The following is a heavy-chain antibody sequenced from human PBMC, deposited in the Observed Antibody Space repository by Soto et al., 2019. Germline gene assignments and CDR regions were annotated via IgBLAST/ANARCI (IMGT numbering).Heavy chain of an antibody. D-gene: IGHD4-17*01. CDR2: ISSSGSTT. CDR1: GFTFSDYY. CDR3: ARASLWTTVKTKGRAFDI. V-gene: IGHV3-11*01. Sequence: GGSLRLSCAASGFTFSDYYMSWIRQAPGKGLEWVSYISSSGSTTYYADSVKGRFTISRDNPKNSLYLEMNSLRDEDTAVYYCARASLWTTVKTKGRAFDIWGQGTMVTVSS. J-gene: IGHJ3*02.